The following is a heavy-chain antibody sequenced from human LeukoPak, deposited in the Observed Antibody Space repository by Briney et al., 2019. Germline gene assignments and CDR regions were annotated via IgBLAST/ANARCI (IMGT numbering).Heavy chain of an antibody. Sequence: SETLSPTCTVSGGSISSYYWSWIRQPPGKGLEWIGYIYYSGSTNYNPSLKSRVTISVDTSKNQFSPKLSSVTAADTAVYYCARSLGHDAFDIWGQGTMVTVSS. D-gene: IGHD1-26*01. V-gene: IGHV4-59*01. CDR2: IYYSGST. J-gene: IGHJ3*02. CDR1: GGSISSYY. CDR3: ARSLGHDAFDI.